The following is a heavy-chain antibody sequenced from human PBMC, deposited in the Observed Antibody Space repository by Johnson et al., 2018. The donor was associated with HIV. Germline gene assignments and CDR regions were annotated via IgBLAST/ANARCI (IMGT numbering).Heavy chain of an antibody. CDR2: ISWNSGSI. J-gene: IGHJ3*02. CDR3: ARDKANWGPSRDVGAFDI. CDR1: GFRFDDYA. V-gene: IGHV3-9*01. D-gene: IGHD7-27*01. Sequence: VQLVESGGGLVQPGRSLRLSCAASGFRFDDYAMHWVRQAPGKGLEWVSGISWNSGSIGYVDSVKGRFTISRDNAKNTLYLQMNSLRAEDTAVYYCARDKANWGPSRDVGAFDIWGQGTMVTVSS.